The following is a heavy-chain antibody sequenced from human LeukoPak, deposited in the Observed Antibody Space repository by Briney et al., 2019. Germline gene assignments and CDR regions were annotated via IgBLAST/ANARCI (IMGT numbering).Heavy chain of an antibody. CDR3: ARGRAKYCSSTSCYFLQN. D-gene: IGHD2-2*01. CDR1: GYTFTSHD. J-gene: IGHJ1*01. V-gene: IGHV1-8*01. Sequence: GASMKVSCKASGYTFTSHDINWVRQATGQGLEWMGWMNPNSGNTGYAQKFQGRVTMTMNTSISTAYMELSSLRSDDTAVYYCARGRAKYCSSTSCYFLQNWGQGTLVTVSS. CDR2: MNPNSGNT.